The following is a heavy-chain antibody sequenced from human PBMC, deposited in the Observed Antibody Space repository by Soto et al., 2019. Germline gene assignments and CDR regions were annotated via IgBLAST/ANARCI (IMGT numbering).Heavy chain of an antibody. D-gene: IGHD2-21*01. Sequence: QVQLVQSGAEVKKPGSSVKVSCKASGGTFSSYTISWVRQAPGQGLEWMGRIIPILGIANYAQKFQGRVTITADKSTSTAYMELSSLRSEDTAVYYCARQTSVVANFDYWGHGTLVTVSS. CDR1: GGTFSSYT. J-gene: IGHJ4*01. V-gene: IGHV1-69*02. CDR3: ARQTSVVANFDY. CDR2: IIPILGIA.